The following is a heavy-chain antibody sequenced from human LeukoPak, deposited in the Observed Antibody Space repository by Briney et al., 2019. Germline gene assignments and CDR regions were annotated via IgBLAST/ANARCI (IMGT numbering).Heavy chain of an antibody. CDR3: ARVRGVTNNWFAP. J-gene: IGHJ5*02. V-gene: IGHV3-72*01. CDR2: IRNKANSYTT. CDR1: GFTFSYHY. Sequence: GGSLSLSCAASGFTFSYHYMVWVRQAPVKGLEWVGRIRNKANSYTTEYAASVKGRFTISRDDSKNSLYLQMNSLKTEDTAVYYCARVRGVTNNWFAPWGKGTLVTVSS. D-gene: IGHD3-10*01.